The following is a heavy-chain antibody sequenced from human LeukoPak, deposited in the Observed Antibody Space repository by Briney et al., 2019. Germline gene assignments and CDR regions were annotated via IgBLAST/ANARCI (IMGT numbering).Heavy chain of an antibody. CDR1: GFTFSSYA. D-gene: IGHD3-9*01. Sequence: PGRSLRLSCAASGFTFSSYAMHWVRQAPGKGLEWVAVISYDGSNKYYADSVKGRFTISRDNSKNTLYLQMNSLRAEDTAVYYCARDRPAHDILTGYFAYWGQGTLVTVSS. CDR2: ISYDGSNK. J-gene: IGHJ4*02. CDR3: ARDRPAHDILTGYFAY. V-gene: IGHV3-30-3*01.